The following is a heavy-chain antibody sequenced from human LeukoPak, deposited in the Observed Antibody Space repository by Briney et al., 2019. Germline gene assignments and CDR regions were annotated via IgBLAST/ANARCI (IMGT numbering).Heavy chain of an antibody. CDR2: IIPVFGKA. CDR3: ARDTFRNSAATRGLPDY. Sequence: SVKVSCKASGGTFSSYAISWVRQAPGQGLEWMGGIIPVFGKANYAQKFQGRVTITADKSTSTAYMELSSLRSEDTAVYYCARDTFRNSAATRGLPDYWGQGTLVTVSS. J-gene: IGHJ4*02. D-gene: IGHD2-2*01. CDR1: GGTFSSYA. V-gene: IGHV1-69*06.